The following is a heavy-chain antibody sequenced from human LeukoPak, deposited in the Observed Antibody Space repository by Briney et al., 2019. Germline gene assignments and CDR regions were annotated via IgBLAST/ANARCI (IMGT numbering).Heavy chain of an antibody. J-gene: IGHJ5*02. CDR3: ARVVYPHYGSSINWFDP. CDR2: IYYSGST. CDR1: GGSISSYY. D-gene: IGHD3-10*01. Sequence: SETLSLTCTVSGGSISSYYWSWIRQPPGKGLEWIGYIYYSGSTNYNPSLKSRVTISVDTSKNQFSLKLSSVTAADTAVYYCARVVYPHYGSSINWFDPWGQGTLVTVSS. V-gene: IGHV4-59*01.